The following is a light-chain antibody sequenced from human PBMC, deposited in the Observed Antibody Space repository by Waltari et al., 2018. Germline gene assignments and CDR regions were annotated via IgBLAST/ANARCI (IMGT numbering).Light chain of an antibody. J-gene: IGLJ2*01. Sequence: QSGLTQPPSASGTPGQRVTISCSGSSSHIENYSLNWYPQLPGTAAKLLIYSNNQRPSGVPDRFSGSKSGTSASLAISGLQSDDEGDYYCAAWDDSLGGPLFGGGTELTVL. CDR1: SSHIENYS. V-gene: IGLV1-44*01. CDR3: AAWDDSLGGPL. CDR2: SNN.